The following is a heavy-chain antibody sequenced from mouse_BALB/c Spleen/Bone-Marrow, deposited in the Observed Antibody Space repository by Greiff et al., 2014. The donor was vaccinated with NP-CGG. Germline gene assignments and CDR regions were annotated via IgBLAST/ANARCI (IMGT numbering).Heavy chain of an antibody. CDR1: GFTFTSYW. D-gene: IGHD2-1*01. J-gene: IGHJ4*01. Sequence: VQLQQSGDELVKPGASVKLSCMASGFTFTSYWIHWVKQRPGQGPEWIGELNPSNGRTNYNEKFNSKATLTEDKSSSTAYMQPSGLISKGSAVYYCARDGNYRYAMDYWGQGTSVTVSS. CDR2: LNPSNGRT. V-gene: IGHV1S81*02. CDR3: ARDGNYRYAMDY.